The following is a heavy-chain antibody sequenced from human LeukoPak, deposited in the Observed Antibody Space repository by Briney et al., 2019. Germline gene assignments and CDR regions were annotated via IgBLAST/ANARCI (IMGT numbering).Heavy chain of an antibody. D-gene: IGHD3-22*01. CDR3: ARVFYYDSSVLDY. J-gene: IGHJ4*02. CDR1: RFSFSSYT. V-gene: IGHV3-21*01. Sequence: GGSLRLSCAASRFSFSSYTMNWVRQAPGKGLEWVSSISSSSSYIYYADSVKGRFTISRDNAKNSLYLQMNSLRAEDTAVYYCARVFYYDSSVLDYWGQRTLVTVSS. CDR2: ISSSSSYI.